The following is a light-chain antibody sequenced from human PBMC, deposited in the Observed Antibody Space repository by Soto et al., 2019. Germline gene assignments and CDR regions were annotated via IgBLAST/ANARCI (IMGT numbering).Light chain of an antibody. V-gene: IGKV1-5*01. Sequence: DIQMTQSPSTLSASVGDRVTITCRASQSISSWLAWYQQKPGKAPKLLIYDASSLESGVPSRFXGSGXGTXXXXXXXSLQPDDFATYYCQQYNSYLYTFGQGTKLEIK. CDR2: DAS. J-gene: IGKJ2*01. CDR3: QQYNSYLYT. CDR1: QSISSW.